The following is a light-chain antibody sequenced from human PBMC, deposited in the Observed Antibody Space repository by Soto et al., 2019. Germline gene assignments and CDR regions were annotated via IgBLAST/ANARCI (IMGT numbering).Light chain of an antibody. V-gene: IGKV3-20*01. CDR1: QSVSNNY. Sequence: ETVLTQSPGALSRPPGERASLSCRASQSVSNNYLAWYQQKPGQAPRLLIYGASNRATGIPDRFSGSGSGTDFTLTISRLEPEDFAVYYCQRYGSSGTFGQGTKVDIK. CDR3: QRYGSSGT. CDR2: GAS. J-gene: IGKJ1*01.